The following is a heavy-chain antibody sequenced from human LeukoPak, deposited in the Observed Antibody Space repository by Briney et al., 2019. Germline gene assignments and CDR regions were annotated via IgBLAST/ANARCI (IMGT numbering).Heavy chain of an antibody. D-gene: IGHD4-11*01. Sequence: PSETLSLTCTVSGGSISSSSYYWGWIRQPPGKGLEWIGSIYYSGSTYYNPSLKSRVTISVDTSKNQFSLKLSSVTAADTAVYYCARGERTVKGNWFDPWGQGTLVTVSS. J-gene: IGHJ5*02. CDR3: ARGERTVKGNWFDP. CDR2: IYYSGST. V-gene: IGHV4-39*01. CDR1: GGSISSSSYY.